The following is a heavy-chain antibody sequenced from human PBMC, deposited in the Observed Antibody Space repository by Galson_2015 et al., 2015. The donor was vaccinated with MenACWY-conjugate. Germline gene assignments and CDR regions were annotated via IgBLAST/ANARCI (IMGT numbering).Heavy chain of an antibody. Sequence: SLRLSCAASGFIFSSYPMSWVRQAPGKGLEWVSAMSGSGGSRNYADSVKGRFTISRDNSKNTLYLQMNSLRAEDTAVYYCAKTYCSRTNCREPNWYFDLWGRGTLVTVSS. D-gene: IGHD2-2*01. CDR1: GFIFSSYP. CDR2: MSGSGGSR. J-gene: IGHJ2*01. V-gene: IGHV3-23*01. CDR3: AKTYCSRTNCREPNWYFDL.